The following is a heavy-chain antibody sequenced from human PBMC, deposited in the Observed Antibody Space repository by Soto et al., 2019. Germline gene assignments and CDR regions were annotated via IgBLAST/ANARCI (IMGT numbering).Heavy chain of an antibody. D-gene: IGHD3-10*01. V-gene: IGHV4-30-4*01. J-gene: IGHJ4*02. CDR1: GGSISSGDYY. CDR2: IYYSGST. Sequence: SETLSLTCTVSGGSISSGDYYWSWIRQPPGKGLEWIGYIYYSGSTYYNPSLKSRVTISVDTSKNQFSLKLSSVTAADTAVYYCARHDLLGFGELSLIAYWGQGTLVTVSS. CDR3: ARHDLLGFGELSLIAY.